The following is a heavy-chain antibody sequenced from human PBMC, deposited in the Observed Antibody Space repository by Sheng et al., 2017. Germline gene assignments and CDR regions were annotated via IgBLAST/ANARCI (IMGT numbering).Heavy chain of an antibody. CDR2: SPLPMAT. Sequence: QVQLVQSGVEVKKPGASVKVSCKASGYTFFQLCYHLGATGPSEKVLSGWDGSPLPMATQTNAPEFQGRVTMTRDTSTSTAYMELRSLRFDDTAFYFCARGAGATSYWGRG. CDR1: GYTFFQLC. V-gene: IGHV1-18*01. J-gene: IGHJ4*03. CDR3: ARGAGATSY. D-gene: IGHD1-26*01.